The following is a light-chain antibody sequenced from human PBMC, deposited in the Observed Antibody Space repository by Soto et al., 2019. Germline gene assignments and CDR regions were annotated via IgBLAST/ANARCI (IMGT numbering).Light chain of an antibody. CDR1: SSDVGGYHY. V-gene: IGLV2-8*01. CDR2: EVS. Sequence: QSALTQPPSASGSPGQSVTISCTGTSSDVGGYHYVSWYQQHPGKAPKLMIYEVSKRPSGVPDRFSGSKSGNTASLTVSGLQAEDEADYDCTSYAGSNNFVVFGGGTKLTVL. CDR3: TSYAGSNNFVV. J-gene: IGLJ2*01.